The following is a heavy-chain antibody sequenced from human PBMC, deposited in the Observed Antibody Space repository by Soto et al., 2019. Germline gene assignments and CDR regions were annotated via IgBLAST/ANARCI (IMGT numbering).Heavy chain of an antibody. J-gene: IGHJ6*02. D-gene: IGHD4-4*01. V-gene: IGHV3-9*01. Sequence: EVQLVESGGGLVQPGRSLRLSCAAPGFTFDDYAMHWVRQAPGKGLEWVAGISWNSANIGYADSVKGRLTISRDNAKKSLYLQMNSLRAEDTALYYCARGVTYYYYGMDVWGQGTTVTVSS. CDR2: ISWNSANI. CDR3: ARGVTYYYYGMDV. CDR1: GFTFDDYA.